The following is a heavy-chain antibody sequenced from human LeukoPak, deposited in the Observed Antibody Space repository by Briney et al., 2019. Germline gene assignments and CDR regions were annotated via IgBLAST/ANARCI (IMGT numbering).Heavy chain of an antibody. V-gene: IGHV4-34*01. J-gene: IGHJ5*02. CDR2: INARGDT. CDR3: ARGIRVVVPAAMGAHYWFDP. CDR1: GWSFNDYY. D-gene: IGHD2-2*01. Sequence: SETLSLTCAVYGWSFNDYYWNWIRQPPGKGLEWIGEINARGDTNFNPSLKSRVTISVDTSKSQFSLRLTSMIAADTAVYYCARGIRVVVPAAMGAHYWFDPWGQGTLVTVSS.